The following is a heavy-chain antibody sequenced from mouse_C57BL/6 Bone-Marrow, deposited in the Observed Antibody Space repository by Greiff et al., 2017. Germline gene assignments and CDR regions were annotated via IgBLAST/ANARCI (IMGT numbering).Heavy chain of an antibody. CDR1: GYTFTSYW. V-gene: IGHV1-55*01. J-gene: IGHJ4*01. CDR3: TRSDLGFYAMDY. CDR2: IYPGSGST. Sequence: QVQLQQPGAELVKPGASVKMSCKASGYTFTSYWITWVKQRPGQGLEWLGDIYPGSGSTNYNEKFKSKATLTVDTSSSTAYMQRSSLTSEDSAVYYWTRSDLGFYAMDYWGQGTSVTVSS.